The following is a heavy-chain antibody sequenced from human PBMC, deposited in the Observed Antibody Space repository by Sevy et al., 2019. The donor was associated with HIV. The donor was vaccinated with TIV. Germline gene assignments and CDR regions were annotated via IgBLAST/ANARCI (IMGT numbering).Heavy chain of an antibody. D-gene: IGHD4-17*01. Sequence: ASVKVSCKASGGTFSNYAINWVRQAPGQGLEWMGGITPFFGTTNYAQRFQGRVTITTDESTRAAYMELSSLTSEDTAVYYCARGNAVTTRGDYFDYWGQGTLVTVSS. CDR1: GGTFSNYA. J-gene: IGHJ4*02. CDR2: ITPFFGTT. CDR3: ARGNAVTTRGDYFDY. V-gene: IGHV1-69*05.